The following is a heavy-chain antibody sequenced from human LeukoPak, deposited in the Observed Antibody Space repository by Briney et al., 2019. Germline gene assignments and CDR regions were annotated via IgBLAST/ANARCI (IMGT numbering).Heavy chain of an antibody. V-gene: IGHV3-23*01. D-gene: IGHD4-23*01. CDR2: VSGSGGIT. Sequence: GGSLRLSCAASGFTFNSYAMTWVRQAPGKGLEWVSHVSGSGGITYYADSVKDRFTIFRDKSKNTLYLQMNSMRAEDTSIYYCVTLTTAVSEHAFDLWGQGTMVTVSS. J-gene: IGHJ3*01. CDR3: VTLTTAVSEHAFDL. CDR1: GFTFNSYA.